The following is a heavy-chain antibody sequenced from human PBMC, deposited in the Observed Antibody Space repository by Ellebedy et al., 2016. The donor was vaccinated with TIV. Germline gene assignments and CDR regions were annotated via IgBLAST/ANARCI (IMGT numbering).Heavy chain of an antibody. D-gene: IGHD1-1*01. CDR1: GFTFSSNW. Sequence: PGGSLRLSCAASGFTFSSNWMSWVRQAPGKGPELVAKIKEAGSLKYYVDAVKGRFAISRDNAKNSLYLQMNSLRAEDTAVYYCARYGNLGYWGQGTLVTVSS. V-gene: IGHV3-7*03. CDR3: ARYGNLGY. CDR2: IKEAGSLK. J-gene: IGHJ4*02.